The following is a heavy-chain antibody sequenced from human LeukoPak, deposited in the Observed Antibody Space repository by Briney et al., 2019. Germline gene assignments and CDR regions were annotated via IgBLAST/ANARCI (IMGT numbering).Heavy chain of an antibody. D-gene: IGHD3-3*01. CDR3: ARAEKIFGVVEADAFDI. J-gene: IGHJ3*02. V-gene: IGHV5-51*01. Sequence: KPGGSLQISCQGSGYNFTSYWIGWGRQLPGKGLEWMGIIYPGDSDTRYSPSFQGQVPISAHKSISTAYLQWSSLKASDTAMYYCARAEKIFGVVEADAFDIWGQGTMVTVSS. CDR1: GYNFTSYW. CDR2: IYPGDSDT.